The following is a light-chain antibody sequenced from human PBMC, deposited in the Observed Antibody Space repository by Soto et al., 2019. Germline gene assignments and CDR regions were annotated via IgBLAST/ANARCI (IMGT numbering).Light chain of an antibody. Sequence: DIQMTQSPSTLSGSVGDRVTITCRASQTISSWLAWYQQKPGKAPKLLIYKASTLKSGVPSRFSGSGSGTEFTLTSSSLQPDDVATYYCQRYNSYSEAFGQGTKVELK. J-gene: IGKJ1*01. V-gene: IGKV1-5*03. CDR3: QRYNSYSEA. CDR1: QTISSW. CDR2: KAS.